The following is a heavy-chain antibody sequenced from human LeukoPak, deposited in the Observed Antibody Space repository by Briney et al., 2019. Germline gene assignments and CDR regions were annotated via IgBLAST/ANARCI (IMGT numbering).Heavy chain of an antibody. V-gene: IGHV3-21*01. D-gene: IGHD6-19*01. Sequence: PGGSLRLSCAASGFTFSSYSMNWVRQAPGKGLEWVSSISSSSSYTYYADSVKGRFTISRDNAKNSLYLQMNSLRAEDTAVYYCARAIAVAGTTPNHQFQHWGQGTLVTVSS. J-gene: IGHJ1*01. CDR3: ARAIAVAGTTPNHQFQH. CDR2: ISSSSSYT. CDR1: GFTFSSYS.